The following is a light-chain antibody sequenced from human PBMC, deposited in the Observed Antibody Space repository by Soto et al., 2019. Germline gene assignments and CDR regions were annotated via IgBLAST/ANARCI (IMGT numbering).Light chain of an antibody. CDR3: QHFHGWPFT. J-gene: IGKJ2*01. Sequence: EILMTQSPATLSVSSGERATLSCRASQSVSSDLAWYQHHPGQAPRLLIYGSSTRVTGTPPRFSGSGSGTEFTLIITSLLAEDFAVYYCQHFHGWPFTFGQGTKLEMK. V-gene: IGKV3-15*01. CDR2: GSS. CDR1: QSVSSD.